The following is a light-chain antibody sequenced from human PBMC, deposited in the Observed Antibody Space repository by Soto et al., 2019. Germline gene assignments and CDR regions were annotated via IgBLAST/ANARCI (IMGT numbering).Light chain of an antibody. Sequence: DIQMTQSPSTLSASVGDGVTITCRASQRISNRLAWYQQKPGEAPKYLIYDASTLDSGAPSRFSGSGSGTEFTLSISSLQHDDFATYYCQQYNSYPWTFGQGTKVEI. CDR1: QRISNR. CDR2: DAS. J-gene: IGKJ1*01. V-gene: IGKV1-5*01. CDR3: QQYNSYPWT.